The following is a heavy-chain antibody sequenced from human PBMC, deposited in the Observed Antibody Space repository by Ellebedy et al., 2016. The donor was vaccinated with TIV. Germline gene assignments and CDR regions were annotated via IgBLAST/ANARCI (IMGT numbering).Heavy chain of an antibody. Sequence: PGGSLRLSCEASGFTFGSYWMSWVRQAPGKGLEWVANIRGDSEKYYVDSVKGRFTISRDNGKNSLYLQMHSLRPEDTAVYYCARRGSYGDYAVQINSWFDSWGQGTLVTVSS. CDR2: IRGDSEK. J-gene: IGHJ5*01. CDR3: ARRGSYGDYAVQINSWFDS. V-gene: IGHV3-7*01. D-gene: IGHD4-17*01. CDR1: GFTFGSYW.